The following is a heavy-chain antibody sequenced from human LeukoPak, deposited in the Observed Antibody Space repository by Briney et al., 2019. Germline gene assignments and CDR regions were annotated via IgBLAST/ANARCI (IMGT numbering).Heavy chain of an antibody. CDR1: GLTFSNSS. Sequence: GGSLRLSCAASGLTFSNSSMNWVRQAPGKGLEWVSSISSRGNYVYYADSVRGRFTVSRVNAENSLYLQMNSLSGEDTAVYYCARSGWTNWFDPWGQGTLVTVSS. J-gene: IGHJ5*02. CDR3: ARSGWTNWFDP. CDR2: ISSRGNYV. V-gene: IGHV3-21*01. D-gene: IGHD3/OR15-3a*01.